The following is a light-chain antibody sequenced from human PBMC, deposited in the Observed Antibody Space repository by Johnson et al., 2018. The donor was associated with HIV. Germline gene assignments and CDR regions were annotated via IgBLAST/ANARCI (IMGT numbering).Light chain of an antibody. Sequence: QSVLTQPPSVSAAPGQKVTISCSGSSSNIGNNYVSWYQQLPGTAPKLLIYDTIKRPSGIPERFSGSKSGTSATLGITGLQTGDEADYYCGTWDSSLSAGDVFGTGTKVTVL. J-gene: IGLJ1*01. CDR1: SSNIGNNY. CDR2: DTI. V-gene: IGLV1-51*01. CDR3: GTWDSSLSAGDV.